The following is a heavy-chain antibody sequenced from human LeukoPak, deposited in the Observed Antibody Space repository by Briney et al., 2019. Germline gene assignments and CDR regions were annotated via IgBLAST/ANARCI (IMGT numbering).Heavy chain of an antibody. V-gene: IGHV3-74*01. D-gene: IGHD3-10*01. CDR2: INSDGSST. CDR1: GFTVSSNY. Sequence: GGSLRLSCAASGFTVSSNYMSWVRQAPGKGLVWVSRINSDGSSTSYADSVKGRFTISRDNAKNTLYLQMNSLRAEDTAVYYCARGAYGSGSYLDYWGQGTLVTVSS. CDR3: ARGAYGSGSYLDY. J-gene: IGHJ4*02.